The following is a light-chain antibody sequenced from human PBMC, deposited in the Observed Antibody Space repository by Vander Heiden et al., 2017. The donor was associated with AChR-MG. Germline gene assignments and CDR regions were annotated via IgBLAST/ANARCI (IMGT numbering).Light chain of an antibody. V-gene: IGKV1-8*01. J-gene: IGKJ1*01. CDR3: QQYESYPRWT. CDR1: QGISSY. CDR2: AAS. Sequence: AIRITQSPSSLSASTGDRVTITCRASQGISSYLAWYQQKPGKAPKLLIYAASTLQSGVPSRFSGSGYGTDFTLTISCRQSEDFATYYCQQYESYPRWTFGQGTKVEIK.